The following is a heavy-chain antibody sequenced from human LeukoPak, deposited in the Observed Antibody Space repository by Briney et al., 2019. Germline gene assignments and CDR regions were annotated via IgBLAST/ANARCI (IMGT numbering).Heavy chain of an antibody. CDR3: ARKAPYYYDSSGYFYFDY. Sequence: SQTLSLTCAVYGGSFSGYYWSWIRQPPGKGLEWIGEINHSGSTNYNPSLKSRVTISVDTSKNQFSLKLSSVTAADTAVYYCARKAPYYYDSSGYFYFDYWGQGTLVTVSS. D-gene: IGHD3-22*01. CDR2: INHSGST. CDR1: GGSFSGYY. V-gene: IGHV4-34*01. J-gene: IGHJ4*02.